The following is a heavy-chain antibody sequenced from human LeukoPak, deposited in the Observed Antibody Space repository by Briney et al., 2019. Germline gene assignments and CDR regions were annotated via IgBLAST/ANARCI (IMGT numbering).Heavy chain of an antibody. CDR2: ISGSGGST. J-gene: IGHJ5*02. D-gene: IGHD4-17*01. Sequence: GGSLRLSCAASGFTFSSYSMNWVRQAPGKGLEWVSAISGSGGSTYYADSVKGRFTISRDNSKNTLYLQMNSLRAEDTAVYYCAKGLTTVKGNWFDPWGQGTLVTVSS. CDR1: GFTFSSYS. V-gene: IGHV3-23*01. CDR3: AKGLTTVKGNWFDP.